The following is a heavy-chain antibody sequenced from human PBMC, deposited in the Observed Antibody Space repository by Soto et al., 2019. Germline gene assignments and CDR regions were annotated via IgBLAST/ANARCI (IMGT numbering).Heavy chain of an antibody. CDR3: ARDTVESTGSFDY. D-gene: IGHD7-27*01. CDR2: MIPIFGTA. Sequence: SVKGYCKAVGGSFSSYPISWRRQNPGQGLEWMGGMIPIFGTANYAKKFQGRVTITADESTSTAYMELSSLRSEDTAVYYCARDTVESTGSFDYWGKGTLVTVSS. J-gene: IGHJ4*02. CDR1: GGSFSSYP. V-gene: IGHV1-69*13.